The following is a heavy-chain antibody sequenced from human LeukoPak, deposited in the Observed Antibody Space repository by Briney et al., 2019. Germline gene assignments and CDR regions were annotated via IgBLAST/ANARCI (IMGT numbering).Heavy chain of an antibody. CDR1: GYTFTSYD. CDR2: MNPNSGNT. D-gene: IGHD3-3*01. Sequence: GASVKVSCKASGYTFTSYDINWVRQATGQGLEWMGWMNPNSGNTGYAQKFQGRVNITRNTSISTAYMELSSLRSEDTAVYYCARGPKITIFGVVTLYYYYYYMDVWGKGTTVTVSS. CDR3: ARGPKITIFGVVTLYYYYYYMDV. V-gene: IGHV1-8*03. J-gene: IGHJ6*03.